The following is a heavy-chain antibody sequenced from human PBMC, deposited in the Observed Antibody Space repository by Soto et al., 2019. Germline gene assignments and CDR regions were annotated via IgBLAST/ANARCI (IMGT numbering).Heavy chain of an antibody. J-gene: IGHJ4*02. CDR1: GFTFTDYN. Sequence: VQLVESGGSLVQPGGSLRLSCAASGFTFTDYNMMWVRQAPGKGLEWLSYITSGGRVDSADSVRGRFTFTRDNAKKSLYLQMDSLRAEDTAVYYCATSLSHSGPGWGRRCDSWGQGTLVTVSS. CDR3: ATSLSHSGPGWGRRCDS. CDR2: ITSGGRV. D-gene: IGHD3-16*01. V-gene: IGHV3-48*01.